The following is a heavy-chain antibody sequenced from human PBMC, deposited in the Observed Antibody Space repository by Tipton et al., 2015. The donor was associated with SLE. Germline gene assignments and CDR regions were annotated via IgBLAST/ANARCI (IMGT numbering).Heavy chain of an antibody. CDR2: LYYTGIT. J-gene: IGHJ2*01. CDR1: GGSISSGGYY. Sequence: GLVKPSETLSLTCTVSGGSISSGGYYWSWIRQPPGRGLEWIGYLYYTGITDYNPSLKSRVTMSVDTSKNQFSLRLTSVTAADTAMYYCARDSAVNFWYFDPWGRGTLVTVSS. CDR3: ARDSAVNFWYFDP. V-gene: IGHV4-61*08.